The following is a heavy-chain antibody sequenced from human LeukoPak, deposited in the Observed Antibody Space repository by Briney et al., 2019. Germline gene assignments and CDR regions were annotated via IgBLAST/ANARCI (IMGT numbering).Heavy chain of an antibody. CDR1: GGSFSGYY. CDR2: INHSGST. V-gene: IGHV4-34*01. J-gene: IGHJ4*02. CDR3: ARPEYYGSDSFDY. Sequence: SETLSLTCAVYGGSFSGYYWSWIRQPPGKGLEWIGEINHSGSTNYNPSLKSRVTISVDTSKNQFSLKLSSVTAADTAVYYCARPEYYGSDSFDYWGQGTLVTVSS. D-gene: IGHD3-10*01.